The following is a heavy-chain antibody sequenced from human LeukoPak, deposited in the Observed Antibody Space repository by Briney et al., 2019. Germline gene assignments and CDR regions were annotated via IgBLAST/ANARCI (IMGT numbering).Heavy chain of an antibody. J-gene: IGHJ5*02. CDR3: ARVIARGWFDP. Sequence: SETLSLTCTVSGGSISSYYWSWIRQPAGKGLEWIGRIYTSGRTNYNPPLKSRVPISVDTSKNQFSLKLSSVTAADTAVYYCARVIARGWFDPWGQGTLVTVSS. V-gene: IGHV4-4*07. CDR2: IYTSGRT. CDR1: GGSISSYY. D-gene: IGHD2-21*01.